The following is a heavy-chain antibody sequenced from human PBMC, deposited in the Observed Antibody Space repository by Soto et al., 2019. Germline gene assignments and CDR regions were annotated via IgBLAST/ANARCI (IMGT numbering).Heavy chain of an antibody. CDR2: IHSGGST. Sequence: GGSLRLSCAASGFIVSDNYMSWVRQSPGKGLEWVTVIHSGGSTYYADSVKGRFTISRDGSQNTLYLQMDSLRAEDTAVYYCARGGLTDYFDYWGQGTLVTVSS. V-gene: IGHV3-66*01. J-gene: IGHJ4*02. CDR1: GFIVSDNY. D-gene: IGHD2-21*02. CDR3: ARGGLTDYFDY.